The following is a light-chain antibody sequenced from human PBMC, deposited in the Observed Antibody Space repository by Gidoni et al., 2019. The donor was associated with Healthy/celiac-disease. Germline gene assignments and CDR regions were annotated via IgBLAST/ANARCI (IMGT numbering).Light chain of an antibody. J-gene: IGKJ4*01. V-gene: IGKV1-9*01. CDR2: AAS. Sequence: DIQLTQSPSFLSASVGDRVTITCWASQGISSYLAWYQQKPGKAPKLLIYAASTLPSGVPSRFSGSGSGTEFTLTISSLQPEDFATYYCQQRNSYPLTFGGGTKVEIK. CDR3: QQRNSYPLT. CDR1: QGISSY.